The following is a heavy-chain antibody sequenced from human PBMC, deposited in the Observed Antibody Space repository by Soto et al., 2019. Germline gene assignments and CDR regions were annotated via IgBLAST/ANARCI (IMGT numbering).Heavy chain of an antibody. CDR2: IYWDDDK. Sequence: QITLKEYGPTLVKPTQTLTLTCTFSGFSLSTSGVDVGWLRQPPGKALEWLALIYWDDDKRYSPSLKSRLTITKGTSRNQVVLTMTNMDPLDTATYYCAHRRPYSNSPEYFFDYWGQGILVTVSS. J-gene: IGHJ4*02. CDR3: AHRRPYSNSPEYFFDY. V-gene: IGHV2-5*02. D-gene: IGHD6-6*01. CDR1: GFSLSTSGVD.